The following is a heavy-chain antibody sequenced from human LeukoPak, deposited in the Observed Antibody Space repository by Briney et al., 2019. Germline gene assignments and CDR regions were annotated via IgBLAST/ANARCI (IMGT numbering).Heavy chain of an antibody. CDR3: ARGGPDIVVVPAAPGVRFDP. CDR2: INHSGST. Sequence: PSETLSLTCAVYGGSFSGYYWSWLRQLPGKGLEWIGEINHSGSTNYNPSLRRRVTISVDTSKNQSSLKLSSVTAADTAVYYCARGGPDIVVVPAAPGVRFDPWGQGTLVTASS. J-gene: IGHJ5*02. V-gene: IGHV4-34*01. D-gene: IGHD2-2*01. CDR1: GGSFSGYY.